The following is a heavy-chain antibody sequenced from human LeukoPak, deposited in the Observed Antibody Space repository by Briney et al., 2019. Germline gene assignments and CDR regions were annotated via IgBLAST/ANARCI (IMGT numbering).Heavy chain of an antibody. D-gene: IGHD1-26*01. CDR1: GGTFSSYA. CDR3: ARDVGATPYYFDY. CDR2: IIPIFGTA. V-gene: IGHV1-69*01. Sequence: GSSVKVSCKASGGTFSSYAISWVRQAPGQGLEWMGGIIPIFGTANYAQKFQGRVTITADESTSTAYMELSSLRSEDTAVYSCARDVGATPYYFDYWGQGTLVTVSS. J-gene: IGHJ4*02.